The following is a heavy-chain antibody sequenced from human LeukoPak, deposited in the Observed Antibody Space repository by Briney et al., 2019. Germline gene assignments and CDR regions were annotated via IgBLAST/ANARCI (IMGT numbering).Heavy chain of an antibody. V-gene: IGHV5-51*01. CDR1: GYSFTSYW. J-gene: IGHJ5*02. CDR3: ARLGGSGSYYPNWFDP. CDR2: IYPGDSDT. D-gene: IGHD3-10*01. Sequence: GESLKISCKGSGYSFTSYWIGWVRQMPGKGLEWMGIIYPGDSDTRYSPSFQGQVTISADKSISTAYLQWSSLKASDTAMYYCARLGGSGSYYPNWFDPWGLGTLVTVSS.